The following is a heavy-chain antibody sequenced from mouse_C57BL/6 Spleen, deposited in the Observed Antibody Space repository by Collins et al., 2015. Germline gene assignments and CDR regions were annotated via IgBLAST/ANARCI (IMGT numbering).Heavy chain of an antibody. CDR1: GYTFTSYW. D-gene: IGHD6-1*01. J-gene: IGHJ1*03. CDR3: ARRGPPYWHFDV. CDR2: IYPGSGST. Sequence: QVQLQQPGAELVKPGASVKMSCKASGYTFTSYWITWVKQRPGQGLEWIGDIYPGSGSTNYNEKFKSKATLTVDTSSSTAYMQLSSLTSEDSSVYYCARRGPPYWHFDVWGTGTTVTVSS. V-gene: IGHV1-55*01.